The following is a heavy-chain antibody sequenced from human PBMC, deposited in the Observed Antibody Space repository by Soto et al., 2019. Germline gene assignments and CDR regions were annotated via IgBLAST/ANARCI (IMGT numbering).Heavy chain of an antibody. CDR2: IYWDDDK. Sequence: QITLNESGPTLVKPTQTLTLTCTFSGFSLTTSGVGVGWNRQSPGKAPEWLALIYWDDDKRYSPSLKSRLTITKDTSKNQVVLTMANLDPADTATYYCAHRVLRTVFGLVTTTAIYFDFWGQGTPVAVSS. V-gene: IGHV2-5*02. J-gene: IGHJ4*02. CDR1: GFSLTTSGVG. D-gene: IGHD3-3*01. CDR3: AHRVLRTVFGLVTTTAIYFDF.